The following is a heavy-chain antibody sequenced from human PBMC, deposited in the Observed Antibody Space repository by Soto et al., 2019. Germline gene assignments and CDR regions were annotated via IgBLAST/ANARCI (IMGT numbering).Heavy chain of an antibody. J-gene: IGHJ4*02. D-gene: IGHD3-10*01. V-gene: IGHV4-34*01. CDR2: INHSGST. CDR1: GGSFSGYY. Sequence: SETLSLTCAVYGGSFSGYYWSWIRQPPGKGLEWIGEINHSGSTNYNPSLKSRVTISVDTSKNQFSLKLSSVTAADTAVYYCARDQGIKTYAYFDYWGQGTLVTVSS. CDR3: ARDQGIKTYAYFDY.